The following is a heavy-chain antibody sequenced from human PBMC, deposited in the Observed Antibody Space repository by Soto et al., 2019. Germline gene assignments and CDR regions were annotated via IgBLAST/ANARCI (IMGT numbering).Heavy chain of an antibody. CDR2: INPHGGST. Sequence: PSVKVSCKAPRDTFTSYYINWVRQAPGQGLEWMGVINPHGGSTAYAQKFKGRVTLTRDTSASTVYMEVSSLTSGDTAMYYCARSSGGNFGIIIEGTNWFAPWGQGTLVTVSS. V-gene: IGHV1-46*01. CDR1: RDTFTSYY. D-gene: IGHD1-26*01. CDR3: ARSSGGNFGIIIEGTNWFAP. J-gene: IGHJ5*02.